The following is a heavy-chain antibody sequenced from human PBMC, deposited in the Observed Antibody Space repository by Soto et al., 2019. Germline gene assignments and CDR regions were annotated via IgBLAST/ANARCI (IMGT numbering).Heavy chain of an antibody. Sequence: QVQLVESGGGVVQPGRSLRLSCAESGFTFSSYGMHWVRQAPGKGLEWVALLWYDGSNKYYADSVKGRFTISRDNSKNTLYLQMNSLRADDTAVSYCARPSYYYDSSGYYGEYFQHWGQGTLVTASS. V-gene: IGHV3-33*01. J-gene: IGHJ1*01. CDR1: GFTFSSYG. CDR2: LWYDGSNK. D-gene: IGHD3-22*01. CDR3: ARPSYYYDSSGYYGEYFQH.